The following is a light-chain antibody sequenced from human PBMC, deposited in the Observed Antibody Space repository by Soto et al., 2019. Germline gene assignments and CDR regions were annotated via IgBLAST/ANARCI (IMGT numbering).Light chain of an antibody. CDR3: CSYAGSIYV. Sequence: SALTQTRSVSGSPGQSITISCTGTSSDVGGYNYVSWYQQHPAKAPKLMIYDVTKRPSGVPDRFSGSKSGNTASLTISGLQAEDEADYDCCSYAGSIYVFGTGTKVTGL. CDR2: DVT. V-gene: IGLV2-11*01. J-gene: IGLJ1*01. CDR1: SSDVGGYNY.